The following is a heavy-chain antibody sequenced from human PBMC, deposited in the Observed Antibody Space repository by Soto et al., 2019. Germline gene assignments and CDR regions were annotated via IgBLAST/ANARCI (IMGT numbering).Heavy chain of an antibody. V-gene: IGHV4-59*01. CDR3: ATPYNDYGGNGAFDY. CDR1: GGSISNYY. CDR2: VHYTGRA. J-gene: IGHJ4*02. Sequence: SETLSLTCTVSGGSISNYYWIWIRQPPGKGLDWIGYVHYTGRASYNPSLKSRVSISVDTSKNQFSLNMSSMTAADTAVYYCATPYNDYGGNGAFDYWGQGTLVTVSS. D-gene: IGHD4-17*01.